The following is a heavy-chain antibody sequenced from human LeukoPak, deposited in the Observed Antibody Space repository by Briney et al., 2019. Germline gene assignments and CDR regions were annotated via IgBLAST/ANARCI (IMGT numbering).Heavy chain of an antibody. V-gene: IGHV3-23*01. J-gene: IGHJ4*02. CDR1: GFTFSSYV. D-gene: IGHD3-3*01. CDR3: AKGSAYADF. CDR2: ISGSGGST. Sequence: GGSLRLSCSASGFTFSSYVMSWVRQAPGKGLEWVSTISGSGGSTYYADSVKGRFTISRDNPKNTLSLQMNSLRAEDTAVYYCAKGSAYADFWGQGTLVTVSS.